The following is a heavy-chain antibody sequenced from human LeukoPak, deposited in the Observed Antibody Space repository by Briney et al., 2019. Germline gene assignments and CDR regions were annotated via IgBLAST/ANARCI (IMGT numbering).Heavy chain of an antibody. CDR1: GFTFSSNS. Sequence: GGSLRLSCAASGFTFSSNSMTWVRQTPGKGLEWVSGISGSGDSTFYADSVKGRFTISRDNSRNTLYLQMSSLRPEDTAVYYCTEWAGFGDYWGQGTLVTVSS. D-gene: IGHD3-10*01. J-gene: IGHJ4*02. CDR2: ISGSGDST. CDR3: TEWAGFGDY. V-gene: IGHV3-23*01.